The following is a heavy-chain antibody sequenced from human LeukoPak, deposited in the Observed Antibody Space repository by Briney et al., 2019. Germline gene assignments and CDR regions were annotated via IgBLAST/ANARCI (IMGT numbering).Heavy chain of an antibody. D-gene: IGHD3-10*01. V-gene: IGHV5-51*01. CDR2: IYPRDSES. CDR3: ATSTNYNGYVDMDAFNV. CDR1: GYNFTKFW. Sequence: GESLKISCKGIGYNFTKFWIVCVRQMPRKGLEWMGIIYPRDSESRYSPSFQGQVTISSDKSITTAYLQWSSLKTSDTAICYCATSTNYNGYVDMDAFNVWGQGTMVTVSS. J-gene: IGHJ3*01.